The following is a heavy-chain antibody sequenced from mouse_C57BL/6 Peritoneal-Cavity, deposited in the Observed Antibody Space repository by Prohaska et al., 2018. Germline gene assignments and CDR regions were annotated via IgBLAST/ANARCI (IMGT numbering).Heavy chain of an antibody. CDR1: GFTFSDYG. CDR2: IRSGSNTI. J-gene: IGHJ3*01. V-gene: IGHV5-17*01. Sequence: EVQLEESGGDLVKPGGSLTLSCAASGFTFSDYGMHWGCQGVEKGLEWVAYIRSGSNTIYYADTVNGRFNISRDNAQNTLFMQMNSLRSEETVMYYCARDRAWCAYWGQGTMVTVSA. CDR3: ARDRAWCAY.